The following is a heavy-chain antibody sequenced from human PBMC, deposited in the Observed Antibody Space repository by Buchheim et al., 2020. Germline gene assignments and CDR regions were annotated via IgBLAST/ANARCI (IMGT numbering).Heavy chain of an antibody. CDR3: ARYLSQWSFDW. Sequence: EVQLVESGGGLVQPGGSLRLSCAASRFTLNSFEMTWVRQAPGKGLEWVSYISSSGTSIFYADSVKGRFTIFRDNAKNSVFLQMNSLRAEDTAVYYCARYLSQWSFDWWGQGTL. V-gene: IGHV3-48*03. CDR2: ISSSGTSI. CDR1: RFTLNSFE. D-gene: IGHD2-15*01. J-gene: IGHJ4*02.